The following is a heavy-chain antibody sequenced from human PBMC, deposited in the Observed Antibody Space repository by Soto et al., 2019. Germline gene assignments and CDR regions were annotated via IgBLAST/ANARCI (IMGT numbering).Heavy chain of an antibody. V-gene: IGHV1-2*02. D-gene: IGHD3-22*01. J-gene: IGHJ4*02. CDR3: ARVGNFYYDSSGYPFDY. Sequence: QVQLVQSGAEVKKPGASVKVSCKASGYTFTGYYMHWVRQAPGQGLEWMGWINPNSGGTNYAQKFQGRVTMTRDTSISTAYMELSRLRSDDTAVYYCARVGNFYYDSSGYPFDYWGQGTLVTVSS. CDR2: INPNSGGT. CDR1: GYTFTGYY.